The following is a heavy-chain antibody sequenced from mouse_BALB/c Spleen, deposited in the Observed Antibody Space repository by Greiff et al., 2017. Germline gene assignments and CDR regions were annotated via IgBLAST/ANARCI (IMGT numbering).Heavy chain of an antibody. V-gene: IGHV2-2*02. Sequence: VKLMESGPGLVQPSQSLSITCTVSGFSLTSYGVHWVRKSPGKGLEWLGVIWSGGSTDYNAAFISRLSISKDNSKSQVFFKMNSLQANDTAIYYCARNWDRYYAMDYWGQGTSVTVSS. D-gene: IGHD2-14*01. CDR3: ARNWDRYYAMDY. CDR1: GFSLTSYG. J-gene: IGHJ4*01. CDR2: IWSGGST.